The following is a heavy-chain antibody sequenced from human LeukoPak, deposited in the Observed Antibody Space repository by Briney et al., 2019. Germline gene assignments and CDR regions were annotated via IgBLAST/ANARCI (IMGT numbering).Heavy chain of an antibody. J-gene: IGHJ5*02. CDR3: AKDSRIAAAGTPSDWFDP. Sequence: GGSLRLSCSASGFTFSQSWMSWVRQAPGKGLEWVSAISGSGGSTYYADSVKGRFTISRDNSRNTLYLQMNSLRAEDTAVYYCAKDSRIAAAGTPSDWFDPWGQGTLVTVSS. CDR2: ISGSGGST. V-gene: IGHV3-23*01. CDR1: GFTFSQSW. D-gene: IGHD6-13*01.